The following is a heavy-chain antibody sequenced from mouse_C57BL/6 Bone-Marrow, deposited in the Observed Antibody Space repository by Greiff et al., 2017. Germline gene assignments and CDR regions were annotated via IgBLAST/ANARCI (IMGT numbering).Heavy chain of an antibody. CDR3: AREGDGNSFRFFFDY. J-gene: IGHJ2*01. Sequence: EVKLVESEGGLVQPGSSMKLSCTASGFTFSDYYMAWVRQVPEKGLEWVANINYDGSSTYYLDSLKSRFIISRDNAKNILYLQMSSLKSEDTATYYCAREGDGNSFRFFFDYWGQGTTLTVSS. D-gene: IGHD2-1*01. CDR2: INYDGSST. V-gene: IGHV5-16*01. CDR1: GFTFSDYY.